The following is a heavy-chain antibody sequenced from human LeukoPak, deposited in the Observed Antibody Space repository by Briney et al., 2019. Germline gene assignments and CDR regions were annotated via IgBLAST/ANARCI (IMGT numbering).Heavy chain of an antibody. V-gene: IGHV3-74*01. CDR1: GNYW. D-gene: IGHD2/OR15-2a*01. J-gene: IGHJ4*02. CDR3: VSFYETY. CDR2: INGDGSWT. Sequence: GSLRLSCAASGNYWMHWVRQAPGKGLVWVSHINGDGSWTTYADSVKGRFTISKDNAKNTVYLQMDSLRAEDTAVYYCVSFYETYWGRGTLVTVSS.